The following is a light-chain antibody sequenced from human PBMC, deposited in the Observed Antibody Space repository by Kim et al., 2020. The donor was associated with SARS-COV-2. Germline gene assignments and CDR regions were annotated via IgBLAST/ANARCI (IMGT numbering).Light chain of an antibody. CDR3: AAWDDSLSGRV. CDR1: SPSLRRNY. J-gene: IGLJ3*02. Sequence: GQRITSSYSGSSPSLRRNYVYWYQQLPGTAPKPLIYRNDQRPSGVPDRFSGSKSGTSASLAISGLRSEDEADYYCAAWDDSLSGRVFGGGTQLTVL. V-gene: IGLV1-47*01. CDR2: RND.